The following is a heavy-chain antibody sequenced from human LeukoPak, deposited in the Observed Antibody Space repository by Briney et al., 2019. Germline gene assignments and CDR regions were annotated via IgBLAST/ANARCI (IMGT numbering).Heavy chain of an antibody. V-gene: IGHV3-23*01. D-gene: IGHD6-13*01. J-gene: IGHJ6*02. CDR2: IGGSGGST. Sequence: HPGGSLRLSCAASGFSFSGYGMHWVRQAPGKGLEWVSAIGGSGGSTYYADSVKGRFTISRDNSKNTLYLQMNSLRAEDTAVYYCARDVRLYSSSWYYYYGMDVWGQGTTVTVSS. CDR1: GFSFSGYG. CDR3: ARDVRLYSSSWYYYYGMDV.